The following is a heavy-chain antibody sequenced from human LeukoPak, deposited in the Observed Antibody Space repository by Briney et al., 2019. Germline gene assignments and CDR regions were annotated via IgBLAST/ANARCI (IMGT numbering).Heavy chain of an antibody. V-gene: IGHV3-48*01. CDR3: ARERTGYCSSTSCSPFDY. CDR1: GFTFSSYS. CDR2: ISSSSSTI. J-gene: IGHJ4*02. Sequence: PGGSLRLSCAASGFTFSSYSMNWVRQAPGKGLEWVSYISSSSSTIYYADSVKGRFTISRDNAKNSLYLQMNSLRAEDTAVYYCARERTGYCSSTSCSPFDYWGQGTLVTVSS. D-gene: IGHD2-2*01.